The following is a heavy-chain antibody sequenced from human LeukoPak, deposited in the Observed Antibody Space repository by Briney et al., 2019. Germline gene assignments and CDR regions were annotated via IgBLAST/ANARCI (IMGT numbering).Heavy chain of an antibody. CDR1: GFTFSSYG. V-gene: IGHV3-30*18. Sequence: GGSLRLSCAASGFTFSSYGMHWVRQAPGKGLEWVAGISYDGSNKYYADSVKGRFTISRDNSKNTLHLQMNSLRAEDSAVYYCAKEGPAVTTGLHFWGQGTLVTVSS. D-gene: IGHD4-17*01. J-gene: IGHJ4*02. CDR3: AKEGPAVTTGLHF. CDR2: ISYDGSNK.